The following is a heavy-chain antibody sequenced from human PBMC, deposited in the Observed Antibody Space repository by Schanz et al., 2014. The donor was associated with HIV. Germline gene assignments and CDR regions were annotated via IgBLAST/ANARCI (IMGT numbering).Heavy chain of an antibody. CDR1: GFTFSTSG. CDR3: ARALGRFRLYHLDY. CDR2: KWYEGSNK. V-gene: IGHV3-33*01. D-gene: IGHD3-16*01. Sequence: QVQLVESGGGVVQPGRSLRLSCAASGFTFSTSGMHWVRQVPARGREWVAIKWYEGSNKFYADSVKGRFTISRDNSKNTLFLQMNSLRAEDTAVYYCARALGRFRLYHLDYWGQGTLVTVSS. J-gene: IGHJ4*02.